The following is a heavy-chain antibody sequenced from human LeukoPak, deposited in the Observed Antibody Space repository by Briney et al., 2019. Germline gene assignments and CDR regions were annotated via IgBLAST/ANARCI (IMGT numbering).Heavy chain of an antibody. Sequence: SETLSLTCTVSGGSISSSSYYWGWIRQPPGKGLGWIGSIYYSGSTYYNPSLKSRVTISVDTSKNQFSLKLSSVTAADTAVYYCARLGGWGYFDYWGQGTLVTVSS. CDR2: IYYSGST. CDR3: ARLGGWGYFDY. CDR1: GGSISSSSYY. V-gene: IGHV4-39*01. D-gene: IGHD5-12*01. J-gene: IGHJ4*02.